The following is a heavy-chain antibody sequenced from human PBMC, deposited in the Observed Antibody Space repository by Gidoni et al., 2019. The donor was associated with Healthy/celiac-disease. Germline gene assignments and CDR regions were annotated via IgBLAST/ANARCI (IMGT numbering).Heavy chain of an antibody. CDR3: AREYYYGSGSYLYYYYYGMDV. CDR1: GFTCSSYE. J-gene: IGHJ6*02. V-gene: IGHV3-48*03. D-gene: IGHD3-10*01. Sequence: EVQLVESGGGLVQPGGSLRLSCAASGFTCSSYEMNWVRQAPGTGLEWFSYISSSGSTIYYADSVKGRFTISRDNAKNSLYLQMNSLRAEDTAVYYCAREYYYGSGSYLYYYYYGMDVWGQGTTVTVSS. CDR2: ISSSGSTI.